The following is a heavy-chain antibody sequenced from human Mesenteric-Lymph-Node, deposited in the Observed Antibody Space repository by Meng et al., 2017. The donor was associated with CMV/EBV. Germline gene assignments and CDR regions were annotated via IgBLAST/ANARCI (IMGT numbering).Heavy chain of an antibody. CDR1: GYTFTSYG. V-gene: IGHV1-18*01. D-gene: IGHD3-3*01. CDR2: ISAYNGNT. CDR3: ARDVLRFLPPHGPLQVGRYYYYGMDV. J-gene: IGHJ6*02. Sequence: ASVKVSCKASGYTFTSYGISWVRQAPGQGLEWMGWISAYNGNTNYAQKLQGRVTMTTDTSTSTAYMELRSLRSDDTAVYYCARDVLRFLPPHGPLQVGRYYYYGMDVWGQGTTVTVSS.